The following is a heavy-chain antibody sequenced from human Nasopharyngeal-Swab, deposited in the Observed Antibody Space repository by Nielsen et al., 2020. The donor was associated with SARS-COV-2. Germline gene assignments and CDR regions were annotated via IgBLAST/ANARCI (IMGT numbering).Heavy chain of an antibody. Sequence: SETLSLTCTVSGASIRSYYWSWIRQPPNKGLEWIGYISYNEVTYYNSSLKSRVTISADTSKNQVSLTLTSVTAADTAVYYCAKLTRLTAASDAFDAWGQGTMVTVSS. CDR1: GASIRSYY. D-gene: IGHD2-2*01. CDR2: ISYNEVT. CDR3: AKLTRLTAASDAFDA. J-gene: IGHJ3*01. V-gene: IGHV4-59*13.